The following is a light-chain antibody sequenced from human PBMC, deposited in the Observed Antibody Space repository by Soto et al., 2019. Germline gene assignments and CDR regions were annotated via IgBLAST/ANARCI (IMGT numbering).Light chain of an antibody. J-gene: IGLJ1*01. Sequence: QSALTQPASVSGSPGQSSAISCTGTSSDVGAYDSVCWYQQHPGKAPKLIIFGVTNRPSGFSNRFSGHKSGNTASLTISGLQAEDEADYYCSSYTSDGSYVFGTGTKVTVL. V-gene: IGLV2-14*03. CDR3: SSYTSDGSYV. CDR2: GVT. CDR1: SSDVGAYDS.